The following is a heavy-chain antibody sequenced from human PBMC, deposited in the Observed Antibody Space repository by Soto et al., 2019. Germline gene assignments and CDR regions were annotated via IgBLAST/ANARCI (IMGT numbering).Heavy chain of an antibody. CDR2: INHSGST. V-gene: IGHV4-34*01. CDR1: GGSFSGYY. Sequence: PSETLSLTCAVYGGSFSGYYWSWIRQPPGKGLEWIGEINHSGSTNYNPSLKSRVTISVDTSKNQFSLKLSSVTAADTAVYYCARVTAIFFRYFDYWGQGTLVTVSS. D-gene: IGHD5-18*01. J-gene: IGHJ4*02. CDR3: ARVTAIFFRYFDY.